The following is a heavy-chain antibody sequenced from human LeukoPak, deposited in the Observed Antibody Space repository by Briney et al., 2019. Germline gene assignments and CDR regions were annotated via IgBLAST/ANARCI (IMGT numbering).Heavy chain of an antibody. V-gene: IGHV3-30*18. CDR3: AKDPTYCGGDCYPGGY. J-gene: IGHJ4*02. CDR1: GFTFSSYG. CDR2: ISYDGSNK. D-gene: IGHD2-21*01. Sequence: GRSLRLSCAASGFTFSSYGMHWVRQAPGKGLEWVAVISYDGSNKYYADSVKGRFTISRDNSKNTLYLQMNGLRAEDTAVYYCAKDPTYCGGDCYPGGYWGQGTLVTVSS.